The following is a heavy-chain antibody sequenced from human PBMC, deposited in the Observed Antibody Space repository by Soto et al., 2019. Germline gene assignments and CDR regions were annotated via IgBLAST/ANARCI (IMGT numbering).Heavy chain of an antibody. J-gene: IGHJ4*02. CDR2: MNPKNGDT. Sequence: GAELKGTSKATGYTFTSYYIHWVRQAPGQGLEWMGWMNPKNGDTNYAQKFQCRVTMTRATSITTPSMELSRLTSDDTAVYFCSRIKIYYYSIGSFDYWGQGPLVPVSS. CDR3: SRIKIYYYSIGSFDY. D-gene: IGHD3-22*01. CDR1: GYTFTSYY. V-gene: IGHV1-2*02.